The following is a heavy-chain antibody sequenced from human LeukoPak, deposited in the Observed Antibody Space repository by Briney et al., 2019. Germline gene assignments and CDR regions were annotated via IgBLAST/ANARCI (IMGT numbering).Heavy chain of an antibody. CDR1: GFTLSSYA. V-gene: IGHV3-23*01. CDR3: ARRPSVALAINYYDSSGYLRPGNAFDI. CDR2: ISGSGGST. Sequence: GGSLRLSCAASGFTLSSYAMSWVRQAPGKGLEWVSAISGSGGSTYYADSVKGRFTISRDNSKNTLYLQMNSLRAEDTAVYYCARRPSVALAINYYDSSGYLRPGNAFDIWGQGTMVTVSS. D-gene: IGHD3-22*01. J-gene: IGHJ3*02.